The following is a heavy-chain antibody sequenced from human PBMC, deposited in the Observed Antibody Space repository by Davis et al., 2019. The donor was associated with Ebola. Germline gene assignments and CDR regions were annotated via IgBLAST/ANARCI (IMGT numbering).Heavy chain of an antibody. V-gene: IGHV3-30*18. J-gene: IGHJ6*02. CDR2: MSNDGGNK. D-gene: IGHD6-19*01. CDR1: GFTFRNYG. Sequence: GESLKISCAASGFTFRNYGMHWVRQAPGKGLEWVAVMSNDGGNKYHADSVRGRFSISRDNSKNMLFLQMNNLKPEDTAIYYCAKEFYVSDWTRASNYYYGMDVWGQGTTVTVSS. CDR3: AKEFYVSDWTRASNYYYGMDV.